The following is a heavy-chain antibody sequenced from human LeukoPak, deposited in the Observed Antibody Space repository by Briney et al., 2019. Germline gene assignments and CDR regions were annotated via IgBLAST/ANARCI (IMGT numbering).Heavy chain of an antibody. CDR1: GGSISSYY. CDR3: ARAYSSSWYGEYYFDY. V-gene: IGHV4-59*01. D-gene: IGHD6-13*01. Sequence: SETLSLTCTVSGGSISSYYWSWIRQPPGKGLEWIGYIYYSGSTNYNPSLKSRVTISVDTSKNQFSLKLSSVTAADTAVYYCARAYSSSWYGEYYFDYWGQGTLVTVSS. J-gene: IGHJ4*02. CDR2: IYYSGST.